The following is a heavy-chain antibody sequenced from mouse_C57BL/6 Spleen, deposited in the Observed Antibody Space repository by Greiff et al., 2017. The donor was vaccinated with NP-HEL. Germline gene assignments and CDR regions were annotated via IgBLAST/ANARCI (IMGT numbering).Heavy chain of an antibody. CDR1: GYTFTDYY. V-gene: IGHV1-76*01. J-gene: IGHJ3*01. D-gene: IGHD4-1*01. CDR3: ARGDWDGRFAY. Sequence: QVQLKESGAELVRPGASVKLSCKASGYTFTDYYINWVKQRPGQGLEWIARIYPGSGNTYYNEKFKGKATLTAEKSSSTAYMQLSSLTSEDSAVYFCARGDWDGRFAYWGQGTLVTVSA. CDR2: IYPGSGNT.